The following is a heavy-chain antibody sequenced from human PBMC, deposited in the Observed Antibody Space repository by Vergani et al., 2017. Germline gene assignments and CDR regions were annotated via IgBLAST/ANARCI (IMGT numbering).Heavy chain of an antibody. CDR1: GFTFSSYS. J-gene: IGHJ4*02. CDR3: ARGLWFGELSFDY. Sequence: EVQLVESGGGLVKPGGSLRLSCAASGFTFSSYSMNWVRQAPGKGLEWVSSISSSSSYIYYADSVKGRFTISRDNAKNSLYLQMNSLRAEDTAVYYCARGLWFGELSFDYWGQGTLVTVSS. CDR2: ISSSSSYI. V-gene: IGHV3-21*01. D-gene: IGHD3-10*01.